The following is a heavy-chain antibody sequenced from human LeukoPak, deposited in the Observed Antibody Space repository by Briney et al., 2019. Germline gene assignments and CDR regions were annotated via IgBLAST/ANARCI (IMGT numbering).Heavy chain of an antibody. CDR1: GDSISSSY. CDR2: IHYTGST. Sequence: SETLSLTCIVSGDSISSSYWSWIRQPPGKGLVWIGYIHYTGSTNYNPSLRSRVTISIDTSKNQFSLKLSSVTAADTAVYYCARVSRASLWLPLDSWGQGTLVTVSS. J-gene: IGHJ4*02. D-gene: IGHD5-18*01. CDR3: ARVSRASLWLPLDS. V-gene: IGHV4-59*08.